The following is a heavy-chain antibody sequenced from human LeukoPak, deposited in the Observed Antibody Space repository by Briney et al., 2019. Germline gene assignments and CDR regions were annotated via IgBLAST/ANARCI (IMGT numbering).Heavy chain of an antibody. CDR3: ARVSYYDSSGYYFLSYVDY. CDR1: GFTVSSNY. V-gene: IGHV3-53*01. Sequence: GGSLRLACAASGFTVSSNYMSWVRQAPGKGLEWVSVIYSGGSTYYADSVRGRFTISRDNSKNTLYLQMNSLGAEDTAVYYCARVSYYDSSGYYFLSYVDYWGQGTLVTVSS. D-gene: IGHD3-22*01. CDR2: IYSGGST. J-gene: IGHJ4*02.